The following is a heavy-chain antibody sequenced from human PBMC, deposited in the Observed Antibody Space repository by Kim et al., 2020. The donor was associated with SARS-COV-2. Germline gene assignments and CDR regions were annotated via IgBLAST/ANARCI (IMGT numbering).Heavy chain of an antibody. CDR2: IRSDGSQG. CDR3: ARWGVAAAGFYGVDV. V-gene: IGHV3-7*03. D-gene: IGHD6-13*01. CDR1: GFTFNNYL. J-gene: IGHJ6*02. Sequence: GGSLRLSCAPSGFTFNNYLMAWVRQTPGKGLEWVANIRSDGSQGYYGDSVKGRFTISRDNARNLLFLQMSSLRLEDTAVDYCARWGVAAAGFYGVDVWG.